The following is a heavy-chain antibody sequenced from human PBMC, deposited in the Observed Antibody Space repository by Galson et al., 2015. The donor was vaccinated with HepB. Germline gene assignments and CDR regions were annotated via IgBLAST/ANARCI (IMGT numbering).Heavy chain of an antibody. CDR1: GFTFSSHA. V-gene: IGHV3-21*06. Sequence: SLRLSCAASGFTFSSHAMNWVRQAPGKGLEWIASIDIWGRYMHYADSVKGRFTISRDNPKSALFLQMNTLRDEDTAMYYCARVSGPGAAGFDPWGQGTLVTVSS. CDR2: IDIWGRYM. CDR3: ARVSGPGAAGFDP. D-gene: IGHD6-13*01. J-gene: IGHJ5*02.